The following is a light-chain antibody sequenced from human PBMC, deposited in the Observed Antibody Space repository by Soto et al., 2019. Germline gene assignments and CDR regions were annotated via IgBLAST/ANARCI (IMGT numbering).Light chain of an antibody. CDR2: DAS. CDR3: QPYKTLPLS. V-gene: IGKV3-15*01. J-gene: IGKJ4*01. Sequence: EIVKTQSPATLSVSPGERATLSCRASQSIGSTLAWYQQKPGQTPRLLIYDASTRATGIPARFSGIGSGTEFTLIISSLQSEDFAVYYCQPYKTLPLSFGGGTKEDIK. CDR1: QSIGST.